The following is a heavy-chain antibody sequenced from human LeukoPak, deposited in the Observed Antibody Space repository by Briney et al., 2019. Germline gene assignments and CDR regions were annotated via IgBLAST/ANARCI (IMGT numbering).Heavy chain of an antibody. V-gene: IGHV4-59*08. Sequence: SETLSLTCTVSGGSISSYYWSWIRQPPGKGLEWIGYIYYSGSTNYNPSLKSRVTISVDTSKNQFSLKLSSVTAADTAVYYCARQLSYSSSWYGDYFDYWGQGTLVTVSS. D-gene: IGHD6-13*01. CDR1: GGSISSYY. CDR3: ARQLSYSSSWYGDYFDY. J-gene: IGHJ4*02. CDR2: IYYSGST.